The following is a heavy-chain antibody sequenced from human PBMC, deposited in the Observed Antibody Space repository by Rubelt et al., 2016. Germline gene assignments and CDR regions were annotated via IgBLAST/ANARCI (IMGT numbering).Heavy chain of an antibody. V-gene: IGHV1-2*02. J-gene: IGHJ4*02. CDR1: GYTFTGYY. Sequence: QVQLVQSGAEVKKPGASVKVSCKASGYTFTGYYMHWVRQAPGQGLEWMGWINPNSGGTNYAQKFQGRGTMARDKSSSTAYMGLSRRRSDDTAVYYCARDYCSGGSCYSVFDYWGQGTLVTVSS. CDR2: INPNSGGT. CDR3: ARDYCSGGSCYSVFDY. D-gene: IGHD2-15*01.